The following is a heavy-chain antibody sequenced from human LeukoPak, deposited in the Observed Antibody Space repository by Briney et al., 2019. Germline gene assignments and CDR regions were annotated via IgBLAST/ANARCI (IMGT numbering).Heavy chain of an antibody. V-gene: IGHV1-69*13. J-gene: IGHJ4*02. Sequence: SVKVSCKASGGTFSSYAISWVRQAPGQGLEWMGGIIPIFGTANYAQKFQGRVTIAADESTSTAYMELSSLRSEDTAVYYCARSSITIFGVAIALFDYWGQGTLVTVSS. D-gene: IGHD3-3*01. CDR3: ARSSITIFGVAIALFDY. CDR2: IIPIFGTA. CDR1: GGTFSSYA.